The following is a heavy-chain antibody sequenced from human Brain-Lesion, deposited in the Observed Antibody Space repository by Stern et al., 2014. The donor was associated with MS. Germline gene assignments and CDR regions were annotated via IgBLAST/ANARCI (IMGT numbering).Heavy chain of an antibody. CDR2: IKPNTGGT. V-gene: IGHV1-2*02. J-gene: IGHJ6*02. CDR3: ARDQRGITIFGVVTDYYYLGMDV. D-gene: IGHD3-3*01. Sequence: QVQLVESGAEVKKPGASVKVSCKTSGYIFTGYYIHWVRQAPGQGLEWMAWIKPNTGGTKYAQKFQGRGTMSRDTSISTDYVELSSLTSDDTAVYYCARDQRGITIFGVVTDYYYLGMDVWGQGTTVTVSS. CDR1: GYIFTGYY.